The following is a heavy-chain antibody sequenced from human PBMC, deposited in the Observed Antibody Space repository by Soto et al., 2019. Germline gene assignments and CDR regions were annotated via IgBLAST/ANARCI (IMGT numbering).Heavy chain of an antibody. Sequence: QLQLQESGPGLVKPSETLSLTCTVSGGSISSSSYYWGWIRQPPGKGLEWIGSIYYSGSTYYNPSLKSRVTISVDTSKNQFSLKLSSVTAADTAVYYCATDIVVVPAARSWFDPWGQGTLVTVSS. V-gene: IGHV4-39*01. CDR3: ATDIVVVPAARSWFDP. CDR1: GGSISSSSYY. J-gene: IGHJ5*02. CDR2: IYYSGST. D-gene: IGHD2-2*01.